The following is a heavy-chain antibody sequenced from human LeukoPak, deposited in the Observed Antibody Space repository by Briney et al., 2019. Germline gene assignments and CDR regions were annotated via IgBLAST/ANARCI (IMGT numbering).Heavy chain of an antibody. J-gene: IGHJ6*03. D-gene: IGHD2-15*01. V-gene: IGHV1-18*01. CDR3: ANVAKGRYFFYYMEV. CDR2: IFSYNGQT. Sequence: ASVKVSCKASGHTANTYGFSWVRQAPGQGLEWIGLIFSYNGQTNYRDKFHGRLTMTPDTSKTIAYMELRSMRSDDTAVYFCANVAKGRYFFYYMEVWGKGTTVTVS. CDR1: GHTANTYG.